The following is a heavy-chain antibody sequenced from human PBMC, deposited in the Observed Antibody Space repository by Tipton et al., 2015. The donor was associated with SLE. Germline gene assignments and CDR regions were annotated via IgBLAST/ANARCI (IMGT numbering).Heavy chain of an antibody. Sequence: SLRLSCAASGFTFSSYAMSWVRQAPGKGLEWVSAIYSGGSSTYYADSVKGRFTISRDNSKNTLYLQMNSLRAEDTAVYYCAKARDWGFDYWGQGTLVTVSS. CDR1: GFTFSSYA. J-gene: IGHJ4*02. D-gene: IGHD7-27*01. CDR3: AKARDWGFDY. CDR2: IYSGGSST. V-gene: IGHV3-23*03.